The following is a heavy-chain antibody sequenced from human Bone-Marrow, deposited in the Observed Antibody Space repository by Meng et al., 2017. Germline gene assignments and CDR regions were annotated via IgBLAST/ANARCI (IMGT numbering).Heavy chain of an antibody. D-gene: IGHD1-26*01. J-gene: IGHJ5*02. V-gene: IGHV1-69*01. CDR3: AREPGPRVGWFDP. CDR2: IIPIFGTA. Sequence: QVQLVSWGEEGKKPGSSGHVSCKASGGTFSSYAISWVRQAPGQGLEWMGGIIPIFGTANYAQKFQGRVTITADESTSTAYMELSSLRSEDTAVYYCAREPGPRVGWFDPWGQGTLVTVSS. CDR1: GGTFSSYA.